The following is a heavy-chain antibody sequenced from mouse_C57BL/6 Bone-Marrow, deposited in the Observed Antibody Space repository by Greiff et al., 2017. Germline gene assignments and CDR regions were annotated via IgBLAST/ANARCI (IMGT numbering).Heavy chain of an antibody. J-gene: IGHJ1*03. Sequence: VQLQQSGAELVKPGASVKLSCTASGFNIKDYYMHWVKQRTEQGLEWIGRIDPEDGETKYAPKFQGKATLTADTSSNTAYLQLSSLTSEDTAVYYCTRPLLLDWYFDVWGTGTTVTVSS. CDR2: IDPEDGET. V-gene: IGHV14-2*01. CDR3: TRPLLLDWYFDV. D-gene: IGHD1-1*01. CDR1: GFNIKDYY.